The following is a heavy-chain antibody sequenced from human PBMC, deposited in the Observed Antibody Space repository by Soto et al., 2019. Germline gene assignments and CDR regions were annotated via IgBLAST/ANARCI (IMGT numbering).Heavy chain of an antibody. CDR3: SRRHAVATVAYYYYYYMDV. V-gene: IGHV3-7*01. CDR2: IKQDGSEK. J-gene: IGHJ6*03. CDR1: GFTFSSYW. D-gene: IGHD5-12*01. Sequence: PGGSLRLSCAASGFTFSSYWMSWVRQAPGKGLEWVANIKQDGSEKYYVDSVKGRFTISRDNAKNSLFLQMNSLRAEDMAVFYCSRRHAVATVAYYYYYYMDVWGKGTTVTVSS.